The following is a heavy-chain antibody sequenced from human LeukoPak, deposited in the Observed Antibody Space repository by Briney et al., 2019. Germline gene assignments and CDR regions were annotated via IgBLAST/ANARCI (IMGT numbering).Heavy chain of an antibody. CDR3: ARDPSRIAAAGT. V-gene: IGHV1-2*02. CDR2: INPNSGGT. CDR1: GYTFTGYY. D-gene: IGHD6-13*01. Sequence: ASVKVSCKASGYTFTGYYMHWVRQAPGQGLEWMGWINPNSGGTNYAQKFQGRVTITADKSTSTAYMELSSLRSEDTAVYYCARDPSRIAAAGTWGQGTLVTVSS. J-gene: IGHJ4*02.